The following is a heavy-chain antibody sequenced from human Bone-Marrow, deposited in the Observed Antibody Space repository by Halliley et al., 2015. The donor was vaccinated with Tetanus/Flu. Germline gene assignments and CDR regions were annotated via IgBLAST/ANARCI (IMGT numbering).Heavy chain of an antibody. V-gene: IGHV3-30*18. CDR1: GFTFSNYG. J-gene: IGHJ6*02. Sequence: SLRLSCVASGFTFSNYGMHWVRQAPGKGPEWAAVISNDGSNKYDGDAAKGRFTISRDNSKNTLYLQMNSLRIEDTAVYYCAKMHHADTSGYPTVGGGMDVWGQWTTVTVSS. CDR3: AKMHHADTSGYPTVGGGMDV. CDR2: ISNDGSNK. D-gene: IGHD3-22*01.